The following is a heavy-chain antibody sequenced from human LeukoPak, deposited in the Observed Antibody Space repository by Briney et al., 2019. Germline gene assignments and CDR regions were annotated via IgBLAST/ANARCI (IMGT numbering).Heavy chain of an antibody. V-gene: IGHV3-74*01. CDR2: INSDGSST. Sequence: PGGSLRLSCAASGFTFSSYWMYWVRQAPGKGLVWVSRINSDGSSTSYADSVKGRFTISRDNAKNTLYLQMNSLRAEDTAVYYCAREFSVDCGGDCPNWFDPWGQGTLVTVSS. J-gene: IGHJ5*02. CDR1: GFTFSSYW. D-gene: IGHD2-21*01. CDR3: AREFSVDCGGDCPNWFDP.